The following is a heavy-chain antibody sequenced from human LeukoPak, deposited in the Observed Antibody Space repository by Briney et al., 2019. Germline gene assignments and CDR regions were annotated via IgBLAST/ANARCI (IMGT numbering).Heavy chain of an antibody. CDR2: IYSGGST. D-gene: IGHD6-13*01. CDR3: ARDFMYSGNCAGC. CDR1: GFTVSSNY. Sequence: GGSLRLSCAASGFTVSSNYMSWVRQAPGKGLEWVSVIYSGGSTYYADSVKGRFTISRDNSKNTLYLQMNSLRAEDTAVYYCARDFMYSGNCAGCWGQGTLVTVSS. V-gene: IGHV3-53*01. J-gene: IGHJ4*02.